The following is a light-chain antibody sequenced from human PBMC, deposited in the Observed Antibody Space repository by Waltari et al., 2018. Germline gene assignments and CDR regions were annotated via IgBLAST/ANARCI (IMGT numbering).Light chain of an antibody. CDR3: QHYVRLPVA. CDR1: QSVRRA. CDR2: DAS. V-gene: IGKV3-20*01. Sequence: SCRASQSVRRAFAWYQQRPGQAPRLLIYDASNRATGIPDRFSGSGSGTDFSLTISRLESEDFAVYYCQHYVRLPVAFGQGTKVEIK. J-gene: IGKJ1*01.